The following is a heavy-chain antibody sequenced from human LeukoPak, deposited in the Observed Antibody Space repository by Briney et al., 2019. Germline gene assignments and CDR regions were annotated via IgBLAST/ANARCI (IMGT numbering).Heavy chain of an antibody. CDR1: GGSISSYY. D-gene: IGHD3-10*01. CDR2: IYYSGST. J-gene: IGHJ6*02. CDR3: ARGPRLWFGESHYYYYGMDV. Sequence: SETLSLTCTVSGGSISSYYWSWIRQPPGKGPEWIGYIYYSGSTNYNPSLKSRVTISVDTSKNQFSLKLSSVTAADTAVYYCARGPRLWFGESHYYYYGMDVWGQGTTVTVSS. V-gene: IGHV4-59*12.